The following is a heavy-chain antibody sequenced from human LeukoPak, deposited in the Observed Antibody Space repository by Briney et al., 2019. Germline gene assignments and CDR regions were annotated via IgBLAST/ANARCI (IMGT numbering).Heavy chain of an antibody. Sequence: GGSLRLSCVASGCTLSSYAMSWVRQAPGKGLEWVSAINGSGAGTYYADSVKGRFTISRDNSKSTLYVQMSALKAGVMDGADSAGYYDSSGHYYFDYWGQGTLVTVSS. D-gene: IGHD3-22*01. CDR1: GCTLSSYA. CDR2: INGSGAGT. J-gene: IGHJ4*02. V-gene: IGHV3-23*01. CDR3: AGYYDSSGHYYFDY.